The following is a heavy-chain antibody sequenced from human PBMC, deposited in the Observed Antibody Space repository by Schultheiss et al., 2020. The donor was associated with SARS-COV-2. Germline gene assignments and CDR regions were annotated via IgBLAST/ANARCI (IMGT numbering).Heavy chain of an antibody. Sequence: SETLSLTCTVSGGSISSYYWSWIRQPPGKGLEWIGYIYYSGSTNYNPSLKSRVTISVDMSKNQFSLKLSSVTAADTAVYYCARDSGAKRFDPWGQGTLVTVSS. CDR3: ARDSGAKRFDP. V-gene: IGHV4-59*12. J-gene: IGHJ5*02. CDR1: GGSISSYY. CDR2: IYYSGST.